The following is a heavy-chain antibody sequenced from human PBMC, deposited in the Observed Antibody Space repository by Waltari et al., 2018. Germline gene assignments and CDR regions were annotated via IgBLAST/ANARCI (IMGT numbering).Heavy chain of an antibody. CDR1: GFPIGREYY. D-gene: IGHD3-9*01. V-gene: IGHV4-38-2*01. CDR3: ATRDILTGAPF. J-gene: IGHJ4*02. Sequence: QVQLQESGPRLVKPSETLSLTCSVSGFPIGREYYWAWVRQSPGEGLVWIGSTYQSGSADYNPSLKGRVTISVDTSKNQFSLKLTSVTVADSGVYYCATRDILTGAPFWGQGTLVTVSS. CDR2: TYQSGSA.